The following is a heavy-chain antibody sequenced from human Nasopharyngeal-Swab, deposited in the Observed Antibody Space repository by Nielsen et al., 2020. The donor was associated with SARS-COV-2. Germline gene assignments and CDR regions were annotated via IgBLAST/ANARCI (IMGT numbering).Heavy chain of an antibody. CDR2: ISSSGSYI. J-gene: IGHJ4*02. CDR1: GFTFSSYS. D-gene: IGHD4-17*01. V-gene: IGHV3-21*01. Sequence: GESLKIFCAASGFTFSSYSINWVRQAPGKGLEWVSSISSSGSYIYYADSVKGRFTISRDNAKNSLYLQMNSLRAEDTAVYYCARVSTYGDYGPFDYWGQGTLVTVSS. CDR3: ARVSTYGDYGPFDY.